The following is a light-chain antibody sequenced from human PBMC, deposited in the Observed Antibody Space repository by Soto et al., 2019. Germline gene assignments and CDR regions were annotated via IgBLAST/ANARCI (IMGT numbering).Light chain of an antibody. Sequence: QSVLTQPLSVSGSPGQSVAISCTGTSNDVGAYDHASWYQHSPDKAPKLLIFDVNKRPSGVPDRFSGSKSGNTASLTISGLQADDEAEYFCSSFAGTYSLYIFGSGTKVTVL. J-gene: IGLJ1*01. CDR2: DVN. CDR1: SNDVGAYDH. V-gene: IGLV2-11*01. CDR3: SSFAGTYSLYI.